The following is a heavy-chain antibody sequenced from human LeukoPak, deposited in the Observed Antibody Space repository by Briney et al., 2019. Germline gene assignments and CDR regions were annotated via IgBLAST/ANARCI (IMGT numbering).Heavy chain of an antibody. D-gene: IGHD3-3*01. Sequence: PGGSLRLSCAVSGFTFSTYSMNWVRQAPGKGLEWASSISSSSSYIYYAGSAKGRFTISRDNAKNSLYLQMNSLRAEDTAVYYCARHYDFWSGYYSHHMDVWGKGTTVTVSS. CDR2: ISSSSSYI. CDR3: ARHYDFWSGYYSHHMDV. CDR1: GFTFSTYS. V-gene: IGHV3-21*01. J-gene: IGHJ6*03.